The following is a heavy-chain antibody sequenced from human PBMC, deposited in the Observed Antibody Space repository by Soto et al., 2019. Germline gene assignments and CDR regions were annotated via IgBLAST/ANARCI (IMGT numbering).Heavy chain of an antibody. V-gene: IGHV4-34*01. CDR3: ARVIKPVAGADAFDI. D-gene: IGHD6-19*01. J-gene: IGHJ3*02. Sequence: SETLSLTCAVYGVSFSGYYWSWIRQPPGKGLEWIGEINHSGSTNYNPSLKGRVTISVDTSKNQFSLKLSSVTAADTAVYYCARVIKPVAGADAFDIWGQGTMVTVSS. CDR1: GVSFSGYY. CDR2: INHSGST.